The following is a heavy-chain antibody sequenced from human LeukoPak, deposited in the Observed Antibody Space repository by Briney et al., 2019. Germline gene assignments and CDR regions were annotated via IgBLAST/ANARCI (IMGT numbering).Heavy chain of an antibody. CDR2: IYPRDGST. CDR1: GYTFTSNY. V-gene: IGHV1-46*01. J-gene: IGHJ4*02. CDR3: ARDQEGFDY. Sequence: ASVKVSCKASGYTFTSNYIHWVRQAPGQGLEWMGMIYPRDGSTSYAQKFQGRVTVTRDTSTSTVHMELSGPRSEDTAVYYCARDQEGFDYWGQGTLVTVSS.